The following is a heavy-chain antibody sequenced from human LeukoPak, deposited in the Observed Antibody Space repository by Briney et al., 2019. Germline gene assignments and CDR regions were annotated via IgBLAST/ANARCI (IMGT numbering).Heavy chain of an antibody. D-gene: IGHD1-1*01. CDR3: VGDYNWGLDG. CDR1: GFTLSNYW. J-gene: IGHJ4*02. V-gene: IGHV3-74*03. CDR2: TKGDGSDI. Sequence: GGSLRLSCAVSGFTLSNYWMHWVRQAPGEGLVWVSHTKGDGSDIKYSDSVKGRFTISRDNSKNNVYLQMYSLRVEDTSIYYCVGDYNWGLDGWGQGTVVTVSS.